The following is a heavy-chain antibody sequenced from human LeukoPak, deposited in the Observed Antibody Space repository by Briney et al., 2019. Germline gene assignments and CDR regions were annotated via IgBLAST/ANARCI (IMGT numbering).Heavy chain of an antibody. Sequence: ASVKVSCKASGYTFTAYYMHWVRQAPGQGLEWMGWINPNSGGTNYAPKFQGRVTMTRDTSISTAYMDLSRLRSDDTAVYYCTRSPRGGGWFDAFDIWGQGTMVTVSS. J-gene: IGHJ3*02. CDR2: INPNSGGT. V-gene: IGHV1-2*02. D-gene: IGHD6-19*01. CDR1: GYTFTAYY. CDR3: TRSPRGGGWFDAFDI.